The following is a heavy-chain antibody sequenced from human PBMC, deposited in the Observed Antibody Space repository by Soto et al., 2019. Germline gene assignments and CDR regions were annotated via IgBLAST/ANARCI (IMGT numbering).Heavy chain of an antibody. V-gene: IGHV4-59*01. CDR1: CGSISSYY. Sequence: SETLSLTCAVSCGSISSYYWSWIRQPPGKGLEWIGYIYYSGSTNYNPSLKSRVTISVDTSKNQFSLKVSSVTAADTAVYYCARQMTTLTTFDYWGQGTLVTVSS. CDR3: ARQMTTLTTFDY. J-gene: IGHJ4*02. CDR2: IYYSGST. D-gene: IGHD4-17*01.